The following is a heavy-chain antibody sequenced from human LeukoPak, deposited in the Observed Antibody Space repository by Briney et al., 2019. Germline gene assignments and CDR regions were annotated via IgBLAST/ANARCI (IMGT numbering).Heavy chain of an antibody. Sequence: GASVKVPCKASGYTFTSYYMHWVRQAPGQGLEWMGGIIPIFGTANYARKFQGRVTITADKSTSTAYMELSSLRSEDTAVYYCAASKDYDSSGYYPTYYFDYWGQGTLVTVSS. CDR1: GYTFTSYY. CDR3: AASKDYDSSGYYPTYYFDY. D-gene: IGHD3-22*01. CDR2: IIPIFGTA. J-gene: IGHJ4*02. V-gene: IGHV1-69*06.